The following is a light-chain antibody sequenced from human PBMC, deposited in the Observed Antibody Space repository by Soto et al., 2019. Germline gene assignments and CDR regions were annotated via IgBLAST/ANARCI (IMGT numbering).Light chain of an antibody. J-gene: IGKJ4*01. V-gene: IGKV3-11*01. CDR2: DAI. CDR1: HIVGSY. CDR3: QRRRNSPPTLA. Sequence: ETVLTQSPATLSLSPGETATLSCRASHIVGSYLAWYQQKPGQAPRLLIYDAIKRAAGVPARFSGSWSEADFTLTISSLEPDDFAVYYCQRRRNSPPTLAFGGGTTVEF.